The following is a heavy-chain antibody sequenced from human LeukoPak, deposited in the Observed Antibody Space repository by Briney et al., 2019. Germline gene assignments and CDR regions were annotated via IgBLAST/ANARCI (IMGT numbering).Heavy chain of an antibody. CDR3: ARGRRSSGRHDAFDV. V-gene: IGHV4-59*01. CDR1: GGSISTYH. CDR2: IDYSGST. Sequence: SETLSLTCTVSGGSISTYHWSWIRQPPGKGLEWIGYIDYSGSTNYNPSLKSRVTISLDTSKNQFSVKLSSLTTADTAVYYCARGRRSSGRHDAFDVWVQGTMVTVSS. J-gene: IGHJ3*01. D-gene: IGHD1-26*01.